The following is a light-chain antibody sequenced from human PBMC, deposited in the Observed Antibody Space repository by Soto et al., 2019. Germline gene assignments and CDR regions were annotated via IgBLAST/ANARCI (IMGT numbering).Light chain of an antibody. Sequence: EIVLTQSPASLSVSPRAPAPLSCRASQSINRYLAWYQHNPGQAPRLLIYGASTRATDIPARFSGSGSGTEFTLTITGLQSEDFAVYYCQQYNGWPWTFGLGTKVDIK. CDR1: QSINRY. CDR3: QQYNGWPWT. V-gene: IGKV3-15*01. CDR2: GAS. J-gene: IGKJ1*01.